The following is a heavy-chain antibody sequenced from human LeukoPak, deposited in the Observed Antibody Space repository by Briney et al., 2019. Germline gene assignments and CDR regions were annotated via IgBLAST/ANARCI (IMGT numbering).Heavy chain of an antibody. CDR1: GFTFSSYA. D-gene: IGHD6-19*01. CDR2: ISYDGSNK. CDR3: ASLYGSSGFDY. V-gene: IGHV3-30*04. J-gene: IGHJ4*02. Sequence: PGGSLRLSCAASGFTFSSYAMHWVRQAPGKGLEWVAVISYDGSNKYYADSVKGRFTISRDNSKNTLYLQMNSLRAEDTAVYYCASLYGSSGFDYWGQGTLVTVSS.